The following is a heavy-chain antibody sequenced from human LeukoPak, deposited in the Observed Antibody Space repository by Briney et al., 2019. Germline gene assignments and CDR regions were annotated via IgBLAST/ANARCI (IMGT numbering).Heavy chain of an antibody. CDR2: IGSSGST. D-gene: IGHD6-13*01. CDR1: GFTFSSHA. CDR3: AKVTAWYSSSWYLAY. J-gene: IGHJ4*02. V-gene: IGHV3-23*01. Sequence: GGSLRLSCAASGFTFSSHAMSWVRQAPGKGLECVSSIGSSGSTFYADSVKGRFTISRDNSQDTLFLQMNSLRVEDTAIYYCAKVTAWYSSSWYLAYWGQGILVTVSS.